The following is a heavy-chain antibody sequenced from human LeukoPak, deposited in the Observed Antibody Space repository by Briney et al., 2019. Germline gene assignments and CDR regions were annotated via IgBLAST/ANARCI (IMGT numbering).Heavy chain of an antibody. CDR3: ATSDLATPGGIGY. J-gene: IGHJ4*02. D-gene: IGHD2-21*01. CDR1: GGSIGSGSYY. Sequence: SETLSLTCTVSGGSIGSGSYYWSWIRQPAGKTLEWIGRIHITVGTNYNPSLKSRVTISLDTSKNQFSLMVSSVTAADTAVYYCATSDLATPGGIGYWGQGTLVTVSS. CDR2: IHITVGT. V-gene: IGHV4-61*02.